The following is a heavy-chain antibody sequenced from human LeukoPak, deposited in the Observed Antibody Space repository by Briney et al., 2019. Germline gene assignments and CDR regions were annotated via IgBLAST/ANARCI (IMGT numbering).Heavy chain of an antibody. Sequence: SVKVFCKAFGFIFTSLAVQWVGTARGQSPDVVGLISGCSGHTSYAQKFQERVTITRDMPSRTVYMQLSGLTSEDTADYSCAADLYYYGSGSKYKGDAFEIWGQGTMITVSS. J-gene: IGHJ3*02. CDR2: ISGCSGHT. D-gene: IGHD3-10*01. CDR1: GFIFTSLA. V-gene: IGHV1-58*01. CDR3: AADLYYYGSGSKYKGDAFEI.